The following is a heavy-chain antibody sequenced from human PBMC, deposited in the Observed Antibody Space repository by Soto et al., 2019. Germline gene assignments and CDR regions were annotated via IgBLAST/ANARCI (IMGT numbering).Heavy chain of an antibody. CDR3: ASFTYYYDSRGAFDI. CDR2: IIPIFGTA. D-gene: IGHD3-22*01. Sequence: VKVSCKASGGTFSSYAISWVRQAPGQGLEWMGGIIPIFGTANYAQKFQGRVTITADESTSTAYMELSSLRSEDTAVYYCASFTYYYDSRGAFDIWGQGTMVTVSS. J-gene: IGHJ3*02. CDR1: GGTFSSYA. V-gene: IGHV1-69*01.